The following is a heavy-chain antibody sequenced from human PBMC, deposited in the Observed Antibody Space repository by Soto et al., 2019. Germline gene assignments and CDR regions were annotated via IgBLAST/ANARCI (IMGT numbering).Heavy chain of an antibody. D-gene: IGHD1-20*01. CDR1: GGSFSAYY. J-gene: IGHJ4*02. CDR3: ARGRNLHVYDY. V-gene: IGHV4-34*01. CDR2: INHTGST. Sequence: SETLSLTCAFYGGSFSAYYWSWIRQPPGKGLEWIGEINHTGSTNYNPSLKGRVTISVDTSKNQWSLTLNSVTAADTAVYYCARGRNLHVYDYWGQGTLVTVSS.